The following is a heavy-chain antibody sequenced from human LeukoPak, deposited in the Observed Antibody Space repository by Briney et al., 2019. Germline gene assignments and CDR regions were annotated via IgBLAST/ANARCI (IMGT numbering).Heavy chain of an antibody. V-gene: IGHV1-46*01. J-gene: IGHJ4*02. CDR1: GYTFTSYY. CDR2: INPSGGST. CDR3: ARGYSYGYFDY. Sequence: ASVTVSCKASGYTFTSYYMHWVRQAPGQGLEWMGIINPSGGSTSYAQKFQGGVTMTSDTATSTVYMELSSLRSEDTAVYYCARGYSYGYFDYWGQGTLVTVSS. D-gene: IGHD5-18*01.